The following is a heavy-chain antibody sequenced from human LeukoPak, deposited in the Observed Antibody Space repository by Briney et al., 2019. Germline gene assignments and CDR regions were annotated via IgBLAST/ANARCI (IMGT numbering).Heavy chain of an antibody. V-gene: IGHV3-48*03. CDR3: ATAYSTTWSFSDS. CDR2: ISSSGSPK. J-gene: IGHJ4*02. CDR1: GFTFSSYE. Sequence: GGSLRLSCAASGFTFSSYEMNWVRQAPGKGLEWVSYISSSGSPKYYADSVKGRFTISRDNAKNSLYLQINSLRAEDTAVYYCATAYSTTWSFSDSWGQGTLVTVSS. D-gene: IGHD6-13*01.